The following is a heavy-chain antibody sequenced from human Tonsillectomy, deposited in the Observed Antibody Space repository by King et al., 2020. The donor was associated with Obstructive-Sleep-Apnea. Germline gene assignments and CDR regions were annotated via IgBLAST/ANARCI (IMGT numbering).Heavy chain of an antibody. V-gene: IGHV1-3*01. D-gene: IGHD3-3*01. CDR1: AYTFTTYA. J-gene: IGHJ4*02. CDR3: ARGREGVGSQFDH. CDR2: INGGNGHT. Sequence: QLVQSGAEVKKPGASVKVSCKSSAYTFTTYAVSWVRQAPGQRLEWMGWINGGNGHTKYSQKFRDRVSITMDTSATTTYMELSSLRSEDTALYYCARGREGVGSQFDHWGQGTLVTVSS.